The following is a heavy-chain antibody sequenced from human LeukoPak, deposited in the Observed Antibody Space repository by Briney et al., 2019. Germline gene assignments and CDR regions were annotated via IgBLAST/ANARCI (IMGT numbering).Heavy chain of an antibody. D-gene: IGHD5-18*01. V-gene: IGHV3-21*01. J-gene: IGHJ4*02. Sequence: MSGGSLRLSCAASGFTFSSYSMNWVRQAPGKGLEWVSSISSSSSYIYYADSVKGRFTISRDNAKNSLYLQMNSLRAEDTAVYYCARVMVYSYGYFDYWGQGTLVTVPS. CDR1: GFTFSSYS. CDR3: ARVMVYSYGYFDY. CDR2: ISSSSSYI.